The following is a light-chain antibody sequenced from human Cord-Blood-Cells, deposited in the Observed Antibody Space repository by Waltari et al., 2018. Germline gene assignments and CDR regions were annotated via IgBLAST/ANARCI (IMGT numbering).Light chain of an antibody. CDR1: QSVSSN. Sequence: EIVMTQSPATLSVSPGERATLSSRASQSVSSNLAWYQQKPGQAPRLLIYGASTRATGIPARFSGSGSGTEFTLTISSLQSEDFAVYYCQQYNNWPPGPYTFGQGTKLEIK. CDR2: GAS. V-gene: IGKV3-15*01. J-gene: IGKJ2*01. CDR3: QQYNNWPPGPYT.